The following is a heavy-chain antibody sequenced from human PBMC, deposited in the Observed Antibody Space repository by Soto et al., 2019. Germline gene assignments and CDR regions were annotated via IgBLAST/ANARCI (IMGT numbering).Heavy chain of an antibody. J-gene: IGHJ4*02. V-gene: IGHV2-26*01. CDR1: GFSLSNARMG. CDR2: IFSNDEK. Sequence: SGPTLVNPTETLTLTCTVSGFSLSNARMGVSWIRQPPGKALEWLAHIFSNDEKSYSTSLKSRLTISKDTSKSQVVLTMTNMDPVDTATYYCARIRVMVEQQLDKIDYWGQGTLVTVSS. CDR3: ARIRVMVEQQLDKIDY. D-gene: IGHD6-13*01.